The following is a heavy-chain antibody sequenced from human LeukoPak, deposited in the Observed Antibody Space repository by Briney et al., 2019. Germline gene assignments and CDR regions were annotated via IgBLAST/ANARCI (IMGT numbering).Heavy chain of an antibody. J-gene: IGHJ2*01. CDR1: GGSISSYY. CDR2: IYTSGST. Sequence: PSETLSLTCTVSGGSISSYYWSWIRQPAGKGLEWIGRIYTSGSTNYNPSLKSRVAMSVDTSKNQFSLKLSSVTAADTAVYYCARESGDYGHWYFDLWGRGTLVTVSS. V-gene: IGHV4-4*07. D-gene: IGHD4-17*01. CDR3: ARESGDYGHWYFDL.